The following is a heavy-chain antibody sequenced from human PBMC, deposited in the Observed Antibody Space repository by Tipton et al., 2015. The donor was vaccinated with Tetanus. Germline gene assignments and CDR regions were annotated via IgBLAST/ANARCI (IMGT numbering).Heavy chain of an antibody. CDR3: ARQGMTGYEIFDN. Sequence: TLSLTCAVSGDSTRNINYYWGWVRQPPGKGLEWLASIYYSGNTYYNPSLRSRLTISLDTAQNQFSLKMQSVTGADTALYFCARQGMTGYEIFDNWGRGTQVTVSS. D-gene: IGHD5-12*01. J-gene: IGHJ4*02. CDR1: GDSTRNINYY. CDR2: IYYSGNT. V-gene: IGHV4-39*01.